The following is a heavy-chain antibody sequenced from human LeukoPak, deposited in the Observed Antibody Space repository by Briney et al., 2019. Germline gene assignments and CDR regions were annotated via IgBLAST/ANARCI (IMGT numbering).Heavy chain of an antibody. Sequence: SETLSLTCTVSGGSISSSSYYWGWIRQPPGKGLEWIGSIYYSGSTYYNPSLKSRVTISVDTSKNQFSLKLSSVTAADTAVYYCARVDGSGLIDPWGQGTLVTVSS. J-gene: IGHJ5*02. CDR1: GGSISSSSYY. V-gene: IGHV4-39*07. CDR2: IYYSGST. D-gene: IGHD6-25*01. CDR3: ARVDGSGLIDP.